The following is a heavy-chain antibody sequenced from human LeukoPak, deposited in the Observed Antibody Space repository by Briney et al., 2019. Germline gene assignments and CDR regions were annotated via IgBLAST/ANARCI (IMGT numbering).Heavy chain of an antibody. J-gene: IGHJ4*02. Sequence: GGSLRLSCAASGFTFSSYSMNWVRQAPGKGLEWVSSISSSSSYIYYADSVKGRFTISRDNAKNSLYLQMNSLRAEGTAVYYCARDSVVEMATIETPYFDYWGQGTLVTVSS. CDR2: ISSSSSYI. CDR3: ARDSVVEMATIETPYFDY. D-gene: IGHD5-24*01. V-gene: IGHV3-21*01. CDR1: GFTFSSYS.